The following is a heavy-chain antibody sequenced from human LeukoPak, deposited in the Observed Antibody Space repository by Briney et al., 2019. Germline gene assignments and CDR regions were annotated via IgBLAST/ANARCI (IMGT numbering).Heavy chain of an antibody. CDR1: GGSISSYY. Sequence: SETLSLTCTVSGGSISSYYWSWIRQPPGKGLEWIGYISYSGNTNYNPSLKSRVTISLDTSKNQFSLKVSTVTAADTAVYYCARHGARVTEKAAFDIWGQGTMITVSS. D-gene: IGHD1-14*01. V-gene: IGHV4-59*08. CDR2: ISYSGNT. J-gene: IGHJ3*02. CDR3: ARHGARVTEKAAFDI.